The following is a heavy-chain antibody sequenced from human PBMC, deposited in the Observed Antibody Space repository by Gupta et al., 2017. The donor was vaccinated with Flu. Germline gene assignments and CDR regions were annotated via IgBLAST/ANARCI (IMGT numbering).Heavy chain of an antibody. CDR2: IWYDGSNK. V-gene: IGHV3-33*01. J-gene: IGHJ4*02. D-gene: IGHD6-13*01. Sequence: QVQLVESGGGVVQPGRSLRLSCAGSGSTFRSYRIHWVRQAPGKGLGWVAVIWYDGSNKYYADSVKGRFTISRDNSKNTLYLQMNSLRAEDTAVYYCARDLAAAGPGLDYWGQGTLVTVSS. CDR3: ARDLAAAGPGLDY. CDR1: GSTFRSYR.